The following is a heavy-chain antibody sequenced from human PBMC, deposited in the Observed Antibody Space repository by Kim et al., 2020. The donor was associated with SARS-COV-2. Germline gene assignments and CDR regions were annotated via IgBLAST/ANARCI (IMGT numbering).Heavy chain of an antibody. CDR2: INAGNGNT. CDR3: ARDRYSSSWFWYFDL. J-gene: IGHJ2*01. V-gene: IGHV1-3*01. CDR1: GYTFTSYA. Sequence: ASVKVSCKASGYTFTSYAMHWVRQAPGQRLEWMGWINAGNGNTKYSQKFQGRVTITRDTSASTAYMELSSLRSEDTAVYYCARDRYSSSWFWYFDLWGRGTLVTVSS. D-gene: IGHD6-13*01.